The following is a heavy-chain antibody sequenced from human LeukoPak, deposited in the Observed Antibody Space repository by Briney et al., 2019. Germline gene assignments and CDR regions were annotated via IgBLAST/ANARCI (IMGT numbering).Heavy chain of an antibody. CDR2: IYYNGDT. CDR1: GGSINIGDFY. V-gene: IGHV4-30-4*08. CDR3: ARARFNYGWGTHDF. J-gene: IGHJ4*02. D-gene: IGHD3-10*01. Sequence: SQTLSLTCTVSGGSINIGDFYWSWLRQPPGKGPEWIGYIYYNGDTYYNPSLKSRVSISSDTSKNQFSLNLNSVTVADTAVYYCARARFNYGWGTHDFWGQGTLVIVSS.